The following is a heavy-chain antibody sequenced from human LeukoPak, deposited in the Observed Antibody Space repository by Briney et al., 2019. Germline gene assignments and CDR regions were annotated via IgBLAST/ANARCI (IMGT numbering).Heavy chain of an antibody. CDR3: ATAPSEIGGYYPEYFRH. V-gene: IGHV3-74*01. J-gene: IGHJ1*01. CDR1: GFTLSSYW. CDR2: IKSDGRT. D-gene: IGHD3-22*01. Sequence: QSGGSLRLSCAASGFTLSSYWMHWVRQAPGKGLVWVSRIKSDGRTNYADSVKGRFTISRDNAKNTVSLQMNSLRAEDTGVYYCATAPSEIGGYYPEYFRHWGQGTLVIVSS.